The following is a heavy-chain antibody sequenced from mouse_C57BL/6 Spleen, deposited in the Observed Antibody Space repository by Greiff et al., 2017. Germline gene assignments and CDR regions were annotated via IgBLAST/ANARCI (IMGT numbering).Heavy chain of an antibody. J-gene: IGHJ1*03. CDR3: ARAVVAYWHFDV. CDR1: GYSITSGYY. CDR2: ISYDGSN. V-gene: IGHV3-6*01. D-gene: IGHD1-1*01. Sequence: EVKLMESGPGLVKPSQSLSLTCSVTGYSITSGYYWNWIRQFPGNKLEWMGYISYDGSNNYNPSLKNRISITRDTSKNQFFLKLNSVTTEDTATYYCARAVVAYWHFDVWGTGTTVTVSS.